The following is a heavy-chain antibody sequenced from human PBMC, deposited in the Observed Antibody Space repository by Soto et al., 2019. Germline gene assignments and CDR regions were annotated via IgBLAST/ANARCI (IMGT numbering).Heavy chain of an antibody. CDR2: IYYSGST. J-gene: IGHJ3*02. V-gene: IGHV4-39*01. CDR3: ASPRITIFGVVKSALDI. D-gene: IGHD3-3*01. CDR1: GGSISSSSYY. Sequence: SETLSLTCTVSGGSISSSSYYWGWILQPPGKGLEWIGSIYYSGSTYYNPSLKSRVTISVDTSKNQFSLKLSSVTAADTAVYYCASPRITIFGVVKSALDIWGQGTMVTVS.